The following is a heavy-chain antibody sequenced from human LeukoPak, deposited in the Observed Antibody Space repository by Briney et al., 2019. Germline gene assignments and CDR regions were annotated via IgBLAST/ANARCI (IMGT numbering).Heavy chain of an antibody. Sequence: GGSLRLSCAASGFTFSSYSMNWVRQAPGKGLEWVSSISSSSSYIYYADSVKGRFTISRDNAKNSLYLQMNSLRAEDTALYYCAKDMRSITIFGVAAVAFDYWGQGTLVTVSS. V-gene: IGHV3-21*04. CDR2: ISSSSSYI. CDR1: GFTFSSYS. CDR3: AKDMRSITIFGVAAVAFDY. D-gene: IGHD3-3*01. J-gene: IGHJ4*02.